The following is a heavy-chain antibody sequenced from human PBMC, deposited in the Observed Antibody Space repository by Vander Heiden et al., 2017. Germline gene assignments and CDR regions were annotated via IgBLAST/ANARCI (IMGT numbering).Heavy chain of an antibody. CDR2: INPNSGGT. J-gene: IGHJ4*02. D-gene: IGHD4-4*01. V-gene: IGHV1-2*02. Sequence: QVQLVQSGAEAKKTGASVKVSCKASGYTFTDYYMHWVRQAPGQGLEWMGWINPNSGGTNYAQKFQGRVTMTRDTSISTAYMELSRLRSDDTAVYYCARSFGTVNEFDYWGQGTLVTVSS. CDR1: GYTFTDYY. CDR3: ARSFGTVNEFDY.